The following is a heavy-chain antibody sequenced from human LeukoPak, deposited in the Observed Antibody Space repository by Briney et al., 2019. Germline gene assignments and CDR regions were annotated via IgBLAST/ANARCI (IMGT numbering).Heavy chain of an antibody. CDR3: ARSTRGLRDGFDP. D-gene: IGHD4-17*01. CDR1: GVSISSTSYY. CDR2: IYYSGTT. Sequence: PSETLSLTCTVSGVSISSTSYYWGCIRQPPGKGLEWIASIYYSGTTYYNPSLKSRVTISVDTSKNQFSLKLSSVTAADTAVYYCARSTRGLRDGFDPWGQGTLVTVSS. J-gene: IGHJ5*02. V-gene: IGHV4-39*01.